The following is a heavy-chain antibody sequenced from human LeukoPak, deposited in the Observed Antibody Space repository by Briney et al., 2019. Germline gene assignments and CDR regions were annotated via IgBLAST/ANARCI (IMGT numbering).Heavy chain of an antibody. D-gene: IGHD5-24*01. V-gene: IGHV3-21*01. Sequence: GGSLRLSCAASGFTFSSYSMNWVRQAPGKGLEWVSSISSSSSYIYYADSVKGRFTISRDNAKNSLYLQMNSLRAEDTAVYYCATPRDGYNFGIFDYWGQGTLVTVSS. J-gene: IGHJ4*02. CDR2: ISSSSSYI. CDR1: GFTFSSYS. CDR3: ATPRDGYNFGIFDY.